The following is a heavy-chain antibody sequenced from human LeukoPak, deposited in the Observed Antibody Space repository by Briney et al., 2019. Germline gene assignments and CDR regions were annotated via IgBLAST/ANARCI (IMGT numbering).Heavy chain of an antibody. J-gene: IGHJ4*02. CDR1: GYTFTGYY. D-gene: IGHD2-2*01. CDR3: ARAMPQGYFDY. Sequence: ASVKVSCKASGYTFTGYYMHWVRQAPGQGLEWMGWINPNSGGTNYAQKFQGWVTMTRDTSISTAYMELSSLRSEDTAVYYCARAMPQGYFDYWGQGTLVTVSS. V-gene: IGHV1-2*04. CDR2: INPNSGGT.